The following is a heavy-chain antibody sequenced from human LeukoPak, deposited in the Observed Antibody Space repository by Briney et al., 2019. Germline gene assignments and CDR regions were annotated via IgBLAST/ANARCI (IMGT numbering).Heavy chain of an antibody. CDR1: GYTFTSYG. D-gene: IGHD1-7*01. CDR2: IIPIFGTA. V-gene: IGHV1-69*13. CDR3: ARPNWNSSRGDDY. J-gene: IGHJ4*02. Sequence: ASVKVSCKASGYTFTSYGISWVRQAPGQGLEWMGGIIPIFGTANYAQKFQGRVTITADESTSTAYMELSSLRSEDTAVYYCARPNWNSSRGDDYWGQGTLVTVSS.